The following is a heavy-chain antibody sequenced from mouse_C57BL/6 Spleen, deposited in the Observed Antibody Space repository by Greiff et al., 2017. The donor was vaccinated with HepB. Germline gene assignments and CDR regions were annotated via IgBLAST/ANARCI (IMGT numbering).Heavy chain of an antibody. CDR2: INPNNGGT. D-gene: IGHD1-1*01. V-gene: IGHV1-26*01. Sequence: EVQLQQSGPELVKPGASVKISCKASGYTFTDYYMNWVKQSHGKSLEWIGDINPNNGGTSYNQKFKGKATLTVDKSSSTAYMELRSLTSEDSAVYYCARSSITTVVEASFAYWGQGTLVTVSA. J-gene: IGHJ3*01. CDR1: GYTFTDYY. CDR3: ARSSITTVVEASFAY.